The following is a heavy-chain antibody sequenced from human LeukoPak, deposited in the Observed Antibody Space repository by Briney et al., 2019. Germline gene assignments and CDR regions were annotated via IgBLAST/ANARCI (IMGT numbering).Heavy chain of an antibody. V-gene: IGHV4-59*12. CDR1: GGSISSYY. Sequence: PSETLSLTCTVSGGSISSYYWSWIRQPPGKGLEWIGYIYYSGSTYYNPSLKSRVTISVDTSKNQFSLKLSSVTAADTAVYYCASGGSYDILAGYYKGYGMDVWGQGTTVTVSS. CDR2: IYYSGST. J-gene: IGHJ6*02. CDR3: ASGGSYDILAGYYKGYGMDV. D-gene: IGHD3-9*01.